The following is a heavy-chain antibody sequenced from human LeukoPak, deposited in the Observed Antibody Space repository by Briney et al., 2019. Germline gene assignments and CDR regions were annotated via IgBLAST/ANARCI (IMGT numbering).Heavy chain of an antibody. D-gene: IGHD3-10*01. CDR3: ARGGYSGLGNDFRFDP. Sequence: NPSETLSLTCTVSGGSISSYYWSWIRQPPGKGLEWIGYIYYSGSTNYNPSLKSRVTISVDTSKNQFSLKLSSVTAADTAVYYCARGGYSGLGNDFRFDPWGQGTLVTISS. J-gene: IGHJ5*02. CDR2: IYYSGST. CDR1: GGSISSYY. V-gene: IGHV4-59*01.